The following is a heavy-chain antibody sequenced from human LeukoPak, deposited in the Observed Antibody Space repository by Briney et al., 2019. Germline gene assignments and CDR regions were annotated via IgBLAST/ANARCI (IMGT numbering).Heavy chain of an antibody. Sequence: QPGGSLRLSCAASGFTFSSYAMSWVRQAPGKGLEWVSSISGSGGSTYYADSVKGRFTISRYNSKNSLYLQMNSLRDKDTSVYYCAKGGGGYCTNGVCYVYWGQGTLVTVSS. CDR1: GFTFSSYA. J-gene: IGHJ4*02. CDR3: AKGGGGYCTNGVCYVY. D-gene: IGHD2-8*01. CDR2: ISGSGGST. V-gene: IGHV3-23*01.